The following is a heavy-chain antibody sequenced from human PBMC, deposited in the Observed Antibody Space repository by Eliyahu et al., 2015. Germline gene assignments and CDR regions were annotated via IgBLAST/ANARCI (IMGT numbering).Heavy chain of an antibody. J-gene: IGHJ3*02. CDR3: ARDPYYDSLSDAFDI. Sequence: QVQLQEWGPGLVKPSETLSLTCAVSGYSISSGYYWGWIRQPPGKGLEWIGSIYHSGSTYYNPSLKSRVTISVDTSKNQFSLKLSSVTAADTAVYYCARDPYYDSLSDAFDIWGQGTMVTVSS. V-gene: IGHV4-38-2*02. D-gene: IGHD3-22*01. CDR1: GYSISSGYY. CDR2: IYHSGST.